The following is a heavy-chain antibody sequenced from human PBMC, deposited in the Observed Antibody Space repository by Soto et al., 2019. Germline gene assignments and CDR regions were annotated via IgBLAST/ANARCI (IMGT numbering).Heavy chain of an antibody. J-gene: IGHJ5*01. V-gene: IGHV4-39*01. CDR1: GASINNFAYY. Sequence: SETLSLTCSVSGASINNFAYYWGWIRQPPGKGLEWIGTVYYNENTYYNPSLKSRVAISVDTAKNQFSLNLRSVTAADTAIYFCARRERYSGSPGWFDPWGQGTLLTVSS. D-gene: IGHD1-26*01. CDR2: VYYNENT. CDR3: ARRERYSGSPGWFDP.